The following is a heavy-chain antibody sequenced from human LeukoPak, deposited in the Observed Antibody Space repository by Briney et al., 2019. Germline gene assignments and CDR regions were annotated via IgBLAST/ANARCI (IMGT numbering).Heavy chain of an antibody. J-gene: IGHJ4*02. CDR1: GFTFSSYW. Sequence: GGSLRLSCAASGFTFSSYWMSWGRQAPGMGLEWVANIKQDGSEKYYVDSVKGRFTISRDNAKNSLYLQMNSLRAEDTAVYYCARTLYDFWSGYYGGTLFDYWGQGTLVTVSS. D-gene: IGHD3-3*01. CDR3: ARTLYDFWSGYYGGTLFDY. CDR2: IKQDGSEK. V-gene: IGHV3-7*01.